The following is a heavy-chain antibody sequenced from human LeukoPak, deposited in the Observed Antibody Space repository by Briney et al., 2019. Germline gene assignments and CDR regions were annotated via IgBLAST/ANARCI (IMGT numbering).Heavy chain of an antibody. D-gene: IGHD4-17*01. CDR3: AKGGTTVTRYVDY. J-gene: IGHJ4*02. CDR1: GFIFSSYS. V-gene: IGHV3-30*18. CDR2: ISYDGSNK. Sequence: PGGSLRLSCAASGFIFSSYSMQWVRQAPGKGLEWVAIISYDGSNKFYGDSVKGRFTISRDNSKNAVYLQMNSLGAQGTAVYYCAKGGTTVTRYVDYWGQGTLVTVSS.